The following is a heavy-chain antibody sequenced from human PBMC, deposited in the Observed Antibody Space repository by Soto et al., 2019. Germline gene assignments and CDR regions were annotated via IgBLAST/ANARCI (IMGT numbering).Heavy chain of an antibody. CDR3: AHSRNAWDEPLYNWFDP. CDR1: GFSLSTSGEA. Sequence: QITLKESGPTLVKPTQTLTVTCTFSGFSLSTSGEAVGWIRQPPGKALEWLALIYWDDDKRYSPSLKSRLTITKDTSKNQVVLTMTNMDPVDTATYYCAHSRNAWDEPLYNWFDPWGQGTLVTVSS. J-gene: IGHJ5*02. D-gene: IGHD1-26*01. V-gene: IGHV2-5*02. CDR2: IYWDDDK.